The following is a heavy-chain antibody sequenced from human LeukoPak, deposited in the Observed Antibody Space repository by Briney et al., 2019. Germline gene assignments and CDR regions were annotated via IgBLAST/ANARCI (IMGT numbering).Heavy chain of an antibody. V-gene: IGHV3-7*01. CDR3: AKDSGYYDSSGDDAFDI. J-gene: IGHJ3*02. CDR1: GFTFSSYW. Sequence: GGSLRLSCAASGFTFSSYWMSWVRQAPGKGLEWVANIKQDGSEKYYVDSVKGRFTISRDNAKNSLYLQMNSLRAEDAAVYYCAKDSGYYDSSGDDAFDIWGQGTMVTVSS. CDR2: IKQDGSEK. D-gene: IGHD3-22*01.